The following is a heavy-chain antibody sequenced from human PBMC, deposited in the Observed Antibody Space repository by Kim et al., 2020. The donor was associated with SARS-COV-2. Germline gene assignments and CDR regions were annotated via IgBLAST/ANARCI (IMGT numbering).Heavy chain of an antibody. J-gene: IGHJ4*02. CDR2: ISDDGSKK. Sequence: GGSLRLSCAASGFTFSTYGMHWVRQAPGKGLEWVAGISDDGSKKYDAGGRFTISRDSSKNTLYLQMYSLRAEDTAVYYCAKAGSRGYSVDHWGPGTLVTVSS. CDR1: GFTFSTYG. CDR3: AKAGSRGYSVDH. D-gene: IGHD3-22*01. V-gene: IGHV3-33*06.